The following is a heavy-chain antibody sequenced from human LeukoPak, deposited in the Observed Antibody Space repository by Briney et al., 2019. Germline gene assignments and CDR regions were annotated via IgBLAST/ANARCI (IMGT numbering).Heavy chain of an antibody. CDR2: IYHSGST. J-gene: IGHJ3*02. V-gene: IGHV4-30-2*01. CDR1: GGSISGYS. Sequence: SETLSLTCTVSGGSISGYSWSWIRQPPGKGLEWIGYIYHSGSTYYNPSLKSRVTISVDRSKNQFSLKLSSVTAADTAVYYCARASTWDDAFDIWGQGTMVTVSS. CDR3: ARASTWDDAFDI. D-gene: IGHD7-27*01.